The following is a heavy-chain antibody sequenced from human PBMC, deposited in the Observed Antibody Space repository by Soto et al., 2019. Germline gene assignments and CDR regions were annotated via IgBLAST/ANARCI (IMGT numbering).Heavy chain of an antibody. CDR3: AKDPYDFWSGYGFIHYYYGMDV. CDR2: ISYDGSNK. V-gene: IGHV3-30*18. Sequence: PGGPLRLSCAASGSTFSSYGMHWVRQAPGKGLEWGAVISYDGSNKYYADSVKGRFTISRDNSKNTLYLQMNSLRAEDTAVYYCAKDPYDFWSGYGFIHYYYGMDVWGQGTTVTVSS. J-gene: IGHJ6*02. D-gene: IGHD3-3*01. CDR1: GSTFSSYG.